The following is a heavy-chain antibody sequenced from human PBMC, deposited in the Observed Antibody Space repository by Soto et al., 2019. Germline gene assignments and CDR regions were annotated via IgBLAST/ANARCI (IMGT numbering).Heavy chain of an antibody. D-gene: IGHD3-10*01. CDR2: IKQDGSEK. CDR3: AREGLYGSGSIKYYFDY. CDR1: GFTFSSYW. J-gene: IGHJ4*02. V-gene: IGHV3-7*03. Sequence: GGSLRLSCAASGFTFSSYWMSWVRQAPGKGLEWVANIKQDGSEKYYVDSVKGRFTISRDNAKNSLYLQMNSLRAEDTAVYYCAREGLYGSGSIKYYFDYWGQGTLVTVSS.